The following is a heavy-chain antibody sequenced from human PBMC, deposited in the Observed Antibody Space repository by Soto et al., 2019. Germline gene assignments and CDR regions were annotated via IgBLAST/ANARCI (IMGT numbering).Heavy chain of an antibody. CDR2: IWYDGTNK. D-gene: IGHD3-16*01. CDR1: GFIFSNYG. J-gene: IGHJ4*02. Sequence: QVRLVESGGGVVQPGRSLRLSCVASGFIFSNYGMHWVRQAPGKGLEWVAVIWYDGTNKYYADSVKGRFTISRDNSKNTLYLPVNRLRAEDTAVYYCARDRGWRSDSDSRPCPYFDYWGQGTLVTVSS. V-gene: IGHV3-33*01. CDR3: ARDRGWRSDSDSRPCPYFDY.